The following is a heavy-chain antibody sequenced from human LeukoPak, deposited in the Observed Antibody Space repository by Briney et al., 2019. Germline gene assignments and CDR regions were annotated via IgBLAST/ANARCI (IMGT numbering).Heavy chain of an antibody. CDR1: EFTVSSNY. J-gene: IGHJ3*02. CDR3: ARGGSSGYWGAFDI. Sequence: GGSLRLSCAASEFTVSSNYMNWVRQAPGKGLEWVSYISSSSSTIYYADSVKGRFTISRDNAKNSLYLQMNSLRAEDTAVYYCARGGSSGYWGAFDIWGQGTMVTVSS. D-gene: IGHD3-22*01. V-gene: IGHV3-48*01. CDR2: ISSSSSTI.